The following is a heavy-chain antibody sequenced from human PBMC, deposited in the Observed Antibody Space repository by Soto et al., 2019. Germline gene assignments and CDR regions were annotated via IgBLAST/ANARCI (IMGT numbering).Heavy chain of an antibody. D-gene: IGHD1-26*01. CDR1: GGTFSSYA. Sequence: ASVKVSCKASGGTFSSYAISWVRQAPGQGLEWMGGIIPIFGTANYAQKFQGRVTITADESTSTDYMELSSLRSEDTAVYYCARYLSWEDAFDIWGQGTMVTVSS. V-gene: IGHV1-69*13. CDR3: ARYLSWEDAFDI. J-gene: IGHJ3*02. CDR2: IIPIFGTA.